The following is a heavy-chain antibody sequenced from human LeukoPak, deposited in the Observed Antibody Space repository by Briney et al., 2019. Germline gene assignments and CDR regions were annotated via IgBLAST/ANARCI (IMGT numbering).Heavy chain of an antibody. CDR1: GGSISSYY. V-gene: IGHV4-59*01. J-gene: IGHJ6*03. CDR2: IYYSGST. D-gene: IGHD3-10*01. CDR3: ARAMVRGVLTYYYYHYMDV. Sequence: SETLSLTCTVSGGSISSYYWSWIRQPPGKGLEWIGYIYYSGSTNYNPSLKSRVTISVDTSKNQFSLKLSSVTAADTAVYYCARAMVRGVLTYYYYHYMDVWGKGTTVTISS.